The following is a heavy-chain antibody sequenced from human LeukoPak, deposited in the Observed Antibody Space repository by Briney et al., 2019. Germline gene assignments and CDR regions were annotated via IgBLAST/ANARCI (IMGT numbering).Heavy chain of an antibody. V-gene: IGHV1-69*13. D-gene: IGHD6-13*01. J-gene: IGHJ6*02. CDR1: RGTFSSYA. CDR2: IIPIFGTA. Sequence: SVKVSCKASRGTFSSYAISWVRQAPGQGLEWMGGIIPIFGTANYAQKFQGRVTITADESTSTAYMELSSLRSEDTAVYYCARDGAAAGTAGYYYYGMDVWGQGTTVTVSS. CDR3: ARDGAAAGTAGYYYYGMDV.